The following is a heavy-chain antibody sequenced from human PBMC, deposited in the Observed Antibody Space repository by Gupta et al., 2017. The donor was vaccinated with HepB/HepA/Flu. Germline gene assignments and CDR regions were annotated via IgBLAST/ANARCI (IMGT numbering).Heavy chain of an antibody. CDR3: AREGDRRYDFWNGYSSYLDY. Sequence: VQLVESGGHLVQPGGSLRLSCAASGFTLSDYWMSWVRQAPGKGLEWVADIKEDGTEKYYVDSVKGRFTISRDNAKNSLYLQINSLRAEDTAVYYCAREGDRRYDFWNGYSSYLDYWGQGTLVTVSS. J-gene: IGHJ4*02. D-gene: IGHD3-3*01. CDR1: GFTLSDYW. CDR2: IKEDGTEK. V-gene: IGHV3-7*01.